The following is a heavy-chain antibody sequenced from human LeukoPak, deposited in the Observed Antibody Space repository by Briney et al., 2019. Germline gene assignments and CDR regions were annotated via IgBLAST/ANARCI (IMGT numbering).Heavy chain of an antibody. J-gene: IGHJ4*02. CDR2: ISYDGSNK. D-gene: IGHD6-19*01. Sequence: PGRSLRLSCAASGFTFSSYGMHWVRQAPGKGLEWVAVISYDGSNKYYADSVRGRFTISRDNSKNTLYLQMNSLRAEDTAVYYCANSLDPYSSGWSFDYWGQGTLVTVSS. V-gene: IGHV3-30*18. CDR3: ANSLDPYSSGWSFDY. CDR1: GFTFSSYG.